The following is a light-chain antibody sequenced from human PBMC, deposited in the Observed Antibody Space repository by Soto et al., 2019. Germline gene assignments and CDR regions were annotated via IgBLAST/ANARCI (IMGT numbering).Light chain of an antibody. CDR3: QVWASSSDHVV. J-gene: IGLJ2*01. Sequence: SYELTQPPSGSVAPGKTARITCGGNNIGSKSVHWYQQKPGQAPVLVIYYDSYRPSGIPERFSGTNSGNTATLTISRVEAGDEADYYCQVWASSSDHVVFGGGTQLTVL. V-gene: IGLV3-21*04. CDR2: YDS. CDR1: NIGSKS.